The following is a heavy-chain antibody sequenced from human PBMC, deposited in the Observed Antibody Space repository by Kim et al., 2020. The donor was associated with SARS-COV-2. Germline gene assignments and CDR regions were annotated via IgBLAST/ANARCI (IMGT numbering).Heavy chain of an antibody. CDR3: AKGVEDGFLEWLFAV. CDR1: GFTFSSYA. V-gene: IGHV3-23*01. CDR2: ISGSGGST. J-gene: IGHJ6*02. Sequence: GGSLRLSCAASGFTFSSYAMSWVRQAPGKGLEWVSAISGSGGSTYYADSVKGRFTISRDNSKNTLYLQMNSLRAEDTAVYYCAKGVEDGFLEWLFAVWGQGTTVTVSS. D-gene: IGHD3-3*01.